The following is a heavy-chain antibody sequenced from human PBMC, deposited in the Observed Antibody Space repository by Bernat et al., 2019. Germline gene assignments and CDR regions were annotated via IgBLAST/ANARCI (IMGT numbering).Heavy chain of an antibody. V-gene: IGHV4-39*01. CDR1: GGSISSSSYY. J-gene: IGHJ4*02. D-gene: IGHD3-22*01. CDR2: IYYSGST. Sequence: QLQLQESGPGLVKPSETLSLTCTVSGGSISSSSYYWGWIRQPPGKVLEWIGSIYYSGSTYYNPSLKSRVTISVDTSKNQFSLKLSSVTAADTAVYYCARSYDSSGYYYVDFGYWGQGTLVTVSS. CDR3: ARSYDSSGYYYVDFGY.